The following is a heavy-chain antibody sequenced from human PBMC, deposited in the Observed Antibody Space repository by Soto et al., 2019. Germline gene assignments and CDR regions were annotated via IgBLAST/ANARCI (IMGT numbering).Heavy chain of an antibody. V-gene: IGHV1-69*13. CDR2: IIPVFGLV. J-gene: IGHJ6*02. Sequence: SVKVSCKASGGTPSNSAISWVRQAPGQGLEWMGGIIPVFGLVKYAQNFQGRVTITADESTNTAYMELSSLRPEDTAVYYCAGGRIVVVGSSAYYGMDVWGQRTTV. CDR3: AGGRIVVVGSSAYYGMDV. CDR1: GGTPSNSA. D-gene: IGHD3-22*01.